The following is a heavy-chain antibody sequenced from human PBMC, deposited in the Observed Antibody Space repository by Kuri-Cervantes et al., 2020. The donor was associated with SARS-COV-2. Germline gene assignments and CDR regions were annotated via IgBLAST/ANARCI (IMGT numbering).Heavy chain of an antibody. V-gene: IGHV1-2*04. CDR1: GYTFTGYY. D-gene: IGHD6-13*01. J-gene: IGHJ5*02. CDR3: ARDERGYSSNWFDP. Sequence: ASVKVSCKASGYTFTGYYMHWVRQAPGQGLEWMGWINPNSGGTNYAQKFQGWVTMTRDTSISTACMELSRLRSDDTAVYYCARDERGYSSNWFDPWGQGTLVTVSS. CDR2: INPNSGGT.